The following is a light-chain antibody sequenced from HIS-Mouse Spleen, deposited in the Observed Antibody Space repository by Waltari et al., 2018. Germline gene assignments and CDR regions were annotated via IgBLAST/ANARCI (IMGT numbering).Light chain of an antibody. CDR3: AAWDDSLNVV. Sequence: QSVLTQPPSASGTPGQRVTISCSGSRSNTGSNTVNWYQQLPGTAPKLLIYSNNQRPSGVPDRFSGSKSGTSASLAISGLQSEDEADYYCAAWDDSLNVVFGGGTKLTVL. V-gene: IGLV1-44*01. J-gene: IGLJ2*01. CDR1: RSNTGSNT. CDR2: SNN.